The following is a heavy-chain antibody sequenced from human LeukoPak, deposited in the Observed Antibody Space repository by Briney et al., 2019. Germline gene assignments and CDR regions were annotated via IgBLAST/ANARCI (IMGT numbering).Heavy chain of an antibody. D-gene: IGHD2-8*02. CDR3: ARAPLTGYYMDV. CDR1: GYTFTGYY. V-gene: IGHV1-2*02. Sequence: ASVKVSCKASGYTFTGYYMHWVRQAPGQGLGWMGWINPNSGGTNYAQKFQGRVTMTRDTSISTAYMELSRLRSDDTAVYYCARAPLTGYYMDVWGKGTTVTVSS. CDR2: INPNSGGT. J-gene: IGHJ6*03.